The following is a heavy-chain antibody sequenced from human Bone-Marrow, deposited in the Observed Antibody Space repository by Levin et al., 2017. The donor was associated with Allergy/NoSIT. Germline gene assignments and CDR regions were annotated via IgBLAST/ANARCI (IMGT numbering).Heavy chain of an antibody. CDR1: GGSFSDYY. V-gene: IGHV4-34*01. CDR3: ARSSQYGSGSTSYVGGYYYMDV. J-gene: IGHJ6*03. CDR2: INPSGSA. D-gene: IGHD3-10*01. Sequence: PSETLSLTCAVYGGSFSDYYWTWVRQSPDKGLEWIGQINPSGSAIYNPSLKSRVTIAVVTPKNQFSLQLTSVTAADTAVYYCARSSQYGSGSTSYVGGYYYMDVWGKGTMVTVSS.